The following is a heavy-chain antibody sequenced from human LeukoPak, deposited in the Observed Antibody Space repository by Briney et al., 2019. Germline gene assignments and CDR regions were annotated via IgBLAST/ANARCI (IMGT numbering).Heavy chain of an antibody. Sequence: SETLSLTCTVSGGSISSGGYYWSWIRQHPGKGLEWIGYIYYSGSTYYNPSLKSRVTISVDTSKNQFSLKLSSVTAADTAVYYCARGSRVVTAFGVDYWGQGTLVTVSS. D-gene: IGHD2-21*02. J-gene: IGHJ4*02. CDR1: GGSISSGGYY. CDR2: IYYSGST. CDR3: ARGSRVVTAFGVDY. V-gene: IGHV4-31*03.